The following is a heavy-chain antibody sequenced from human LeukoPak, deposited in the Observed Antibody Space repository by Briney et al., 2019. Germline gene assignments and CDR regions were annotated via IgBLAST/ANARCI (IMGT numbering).Heavy chain of an antibody. V-gene: IGHV4-39*01. D-gene: IGHD3-16*01. CDR2: LYYDGSN. CDR1: GGSISSNSYY. CDR3: SRHGGVGGSSWFDP. J-gene: IGHJ5*02. Sequence: SETLSLTCTVSGGSISSNSYYWAWIRQPPGKGLEWIGSLYYDGSNNYNPSLKSQVTISVDTSKNHFSLILNSVTAADPAAYYVSRHGGVGGSSWFDPWGQGTLVTVSS.